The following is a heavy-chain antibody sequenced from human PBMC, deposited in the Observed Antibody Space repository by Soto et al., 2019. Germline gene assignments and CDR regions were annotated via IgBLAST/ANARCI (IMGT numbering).Heavy chain of an antibody. J-gene: IGHJ4*02. V-gene: IGHV4-31*03. CDR3: ARGRFPSIVVVLQVYFDY. CDR1: GGSISSGGYY. D-gene: IGHD2-15*01. CDR2: IYYSGST. Sequence: SETLSLTCTVSGGSISSGGYYWSWIRQHPGKGLEWIGYIYYSGSTYYNPSLKSRVTISVDTSKNQFSLKLSSVTAADTAVYYCARGRFPSIVVVLQVYFDYWGQGTLVTVSS.